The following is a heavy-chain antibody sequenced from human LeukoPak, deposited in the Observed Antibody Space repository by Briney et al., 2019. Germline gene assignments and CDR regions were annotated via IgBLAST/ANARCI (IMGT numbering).Heavy chain of an antibody. CDR1: GGTFSSYA. J-gene: IGHJ6*03. Sequence: ASVKVSCKASGGTFSSYAISWVRQAPGQGLEWMGIINPSGGSTSYAQKFQGRVTMTRDTSTSTVYMELSSLRSEDTAVYYCAREGAYGSGSYYKGYYYYMDVWGKGTTVTISS. CDR3: AREGAYGSGSYYKGYYYYMDV. V-gene: IGHV1-46*01. CDR2: INPSGGST. D-gene: IGHD3-10*01.